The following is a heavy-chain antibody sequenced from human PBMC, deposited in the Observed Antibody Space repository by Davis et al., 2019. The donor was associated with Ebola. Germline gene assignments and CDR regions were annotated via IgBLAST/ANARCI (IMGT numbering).Heavy chain of an antibody. J-gene: IGHJ6*02. CDR3: AREEIIVVVPATTRVYYYYGMDV. CDR1: GGTFSSYA. CDR2: IIPIFGTA. D-gene: IGHD2-2*01. V-gene: IGHV1-69*05. Sequence: SVKVSCKASGGTFSSYAISWVRQAPGQGLEWMGGIIPIFGTANYAQKFQGRVTMTRDTSTSTVYMELSSLRSEDTAVYYCAREEIIVVVPATTRVYYYYGMDVWGQGTTVTVSS.